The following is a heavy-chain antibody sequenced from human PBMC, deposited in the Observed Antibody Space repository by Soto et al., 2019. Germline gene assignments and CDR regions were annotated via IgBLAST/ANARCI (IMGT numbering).Heavy chain of an antibody. CDR2: IIPILGIA. V-gene: IGHV1-69*02. CDR3: ARSEGIAAAGRYYFDY. J-gene: IGHJ4*02. CDR1: GGTFSSYT. D-gene: IGHD6-13*01. Sequence: SVKVSCKASGGTFSSYTISWVRQAPGQGLEWMGRIIPILGIANYAQKFQGRVTITADKSTSTAYMELSSLRSEDTAVYYCARSEGIAAAGRYYFDYWGQGTLVTVSS.